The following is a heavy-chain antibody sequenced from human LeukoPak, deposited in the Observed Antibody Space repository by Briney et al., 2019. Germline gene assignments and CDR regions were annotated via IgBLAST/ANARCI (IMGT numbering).Heavy chain of an antibody. V-gene: IGHV3-7*01. J-gene: IGHJ4*02. CDR2: IKQDGSEK. CDR3: PSGSADY. CDR1: GFTFSSSW. D-gene: IGHD1-26*01. Sequence: PGGSLRLSCAASGFTFSSSWMSWVRQAPGKGLEWVANIKQDGSEKYYVDPVKGRFTISRDNAKNSLFLQMNSLRTEDSAVYYCPSGSADYWGPGTLVTVSS.